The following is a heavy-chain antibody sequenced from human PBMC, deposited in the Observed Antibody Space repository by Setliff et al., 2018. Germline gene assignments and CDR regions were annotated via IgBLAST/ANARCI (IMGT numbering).Heavy chain of an antibody. CDR3: AGTPALGTSWLSPFDY. J-gene: IGHJ4*02. CDR2: IQSTGNT. Sequence: KPSETLSLTCTVSGVSFGSGTYYWSWIRQPAGKGLEWIGLIQSTGNTNYNPSLRSRVTISIDTSKNQFSLKMSSVTAADTAMYYCAGTPALGTSWLSPFDYWGQGTLVTVSS. D-gene: IGHD5-12*01. V-gene: IGHV4-61*02. CDR1: GVSFGSGTYY.